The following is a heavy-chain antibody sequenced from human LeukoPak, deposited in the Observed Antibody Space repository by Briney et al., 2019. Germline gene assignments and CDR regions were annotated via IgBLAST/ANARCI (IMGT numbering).Heavy chain of an antibody. D-gene: IGHD1-26*01. CDR1: GFTFSSYE. V-gene: IGHV3-48*03. J-gene: IGHJ4*02. CDR2: ISSSGSTI. Sequence: GGSLRLSCAASGFTFSSYEMNWVRQAPGKGLEWVSYISSSGSTIYYADSVKGRFTISRDNSKNTLYLQMNSLRAEDTAVYHCARAVGATNEVDYWGQGTLVTVSS. CDR3: ARAVGATNEVDY.